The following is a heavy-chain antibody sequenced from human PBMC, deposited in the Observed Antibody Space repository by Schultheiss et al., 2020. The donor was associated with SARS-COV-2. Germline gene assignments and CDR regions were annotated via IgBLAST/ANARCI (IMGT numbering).Heavy chain of an antibody. J-gene: IGHJ4*02. V-gene: IGHV3-23*01. CDR1: GLIFKNYA. CDR2: ISGSGKTT. CDR3: AKSPPLVTAYFDD. D-gene: IGHD5-18*01. Sequence: GGSLRISCAAPGLIFKNYAMTWVRLAPGKGLEWVSTISGSGKTTYYADSVKGRFTISRDNSKNTVYLQMDSLGAEDTAAYFCAKSPPLVTAYFDDRGQGTLVTVSS.